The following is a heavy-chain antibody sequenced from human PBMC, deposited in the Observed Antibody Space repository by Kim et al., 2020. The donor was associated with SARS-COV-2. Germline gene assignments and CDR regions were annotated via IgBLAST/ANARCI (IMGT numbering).Heavy chain of an antibody. J-gene: IGHJ5*02. V-gene: IGHV4-39*01. D-gene: IGHD6-13*01. CDR3: ARPLSIAAASRGQWFDP. Sequence: SETLSLTCTVSGGSISSSSYYWGWSRQPPGKGLEWIGSIYYSGSTYYNPSLKSRVTISVDTSKNQFSLKLSSVTAADTAVYYCARPLSIAAASRGQWFDPWGQGTLVTVSS. CDR2: IYYSGST. CDR1: GGSISSSSYY.